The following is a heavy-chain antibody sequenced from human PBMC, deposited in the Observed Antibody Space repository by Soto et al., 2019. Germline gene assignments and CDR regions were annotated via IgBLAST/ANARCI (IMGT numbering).Heavy chain of an antibody. CDR3: ARDARGYGDYDY. CDR1: GGSVSSGSYY. CDR2: IYYSGST. Sequence: QVQLQESGPGLVKPSETLSLTCTVSGGSVSSGSYYWSWIRQPPGKVLEWIGYIYYSGSTNYNPSLESRVTISVDTSKNQFSLKLSSVTAADTAVYYCARDARGYGDYDYWGQGTLVTVSS. V-gene: IGHV4-61*01. D-gene: IGHD4-17*01. J-gene: IGHJ4*02.